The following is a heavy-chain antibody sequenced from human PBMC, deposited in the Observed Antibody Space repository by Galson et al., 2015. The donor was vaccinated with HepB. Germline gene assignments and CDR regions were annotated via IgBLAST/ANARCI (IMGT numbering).Heavy chain of an antibody. V-gene: IGHV1-46*01. CDR1: GYTFTSYY. CDR2: INPSGGST. CDR3: ARVPKELWFGTNYGMDV. J-gene: IGHJ6*02. D-gene: IGHD3-10*01. Sequence: SVKVSCKASGYTFTSYYMHWVRQAPGQGLEWMGIINPSGGSTSYAQKLQGRVTMTRDTSTSTAYMELSSLRSEDTAVYYCARVPKELWFGTNYGMDVWGQGTTVTVSS.